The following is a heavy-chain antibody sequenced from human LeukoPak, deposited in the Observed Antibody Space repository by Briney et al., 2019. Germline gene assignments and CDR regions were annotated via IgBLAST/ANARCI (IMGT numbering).Heavy chain of an antibody. CDR2: IYHSGST. J-gene: IGHJ6*03. CDR3: ARMRIAVAGKSFRDYYYYMDV. V-gene: IGHV4-38-2*02. CDR1: GYSISSGYY. Sequence: SETLSLTCTVSGYSISSGYYWGWIRQPPGKGLEWIGSIYHSGSTYYNPSLKSRVTISVDTSKNQFSLKLSSVTAADTAVYYCARMRIAVAGKSFRDYYYYMDVWGKGTTVTVSS. D-gene: IGHD6-19*01.